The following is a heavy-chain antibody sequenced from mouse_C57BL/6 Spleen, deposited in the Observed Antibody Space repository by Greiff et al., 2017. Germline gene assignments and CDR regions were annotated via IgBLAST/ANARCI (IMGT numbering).Heavy chain of an antibody. V-gene: IGHV5-16*01. D-gene: IGHD2-5*01. CDR3: ARAHYSNYGAWFAY. J-gene: IGHJ3*01. Sequence: EVKVVESEGGLVQPGSSMKLSCTASGFTFSDYYMAWVRQVPEKGLEWVANINYDGSSTYYLDSLKSRFIISRDNAKNILYLQMSRLKSEDTATYYCARAHYSNYGAWFAYWGQGTLVTVSA. CDR2: INYDGSST. CDR1: GFTFSDYY.